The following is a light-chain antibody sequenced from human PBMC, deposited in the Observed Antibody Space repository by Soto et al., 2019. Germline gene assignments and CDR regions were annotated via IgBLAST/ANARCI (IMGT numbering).Light chain of an antibody. CDR3: QQRGDRPPIT. CDR1: QSVSTF. V-gene: IGKV3-11*01. Sequence: EIFLTQSPATLSLSYREIAILSRRASQSVSTFLAWFQQKPGQPPRLLIYNASNRTTGIPARCSGSGSGTDFTLTISSLEPEDFAVYYCQQRGDRPPITFGQGTRLEIK. CDR2: NAS. J-gene: IGKJ5*01.